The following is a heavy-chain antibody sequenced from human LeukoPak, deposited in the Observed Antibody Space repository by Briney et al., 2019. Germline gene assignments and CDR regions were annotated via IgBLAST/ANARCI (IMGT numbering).Heavy chain of an antibody. D-gene: IGHD3-16*01. CDR2: ISGSGGST. Sequence: SGGSLRLSCAASGFTFSSYAMSWVHQAPGKGLEWVSAISGSGGSTYYADSVKGRFTISRDNSKNTLYLQMNSLRAEDTAVYYCARVSAFGTDYYYYGMDVWGQGTTVTVSS. V-gene: IGHV3-23*01. J-gene: IGHJ6*02. CDR3: ARVSAFGTDYYYYGMDV. CDR1: GFTFSSYA.